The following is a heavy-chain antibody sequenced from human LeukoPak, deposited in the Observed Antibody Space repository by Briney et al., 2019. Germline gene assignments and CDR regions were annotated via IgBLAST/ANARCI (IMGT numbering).Heavy chain of an antibody. D-gene: IGHD2-2*01. CDR1: GFTFSTYD. CDR2: IGTAGHT. CDR3: ARGPHCTTTTCYPYAMDV. Sequence: GGSLRLSCAASGFTFSTYDMHWVRQATGKGLEWVSAIGTAGHTYYLVSVEGRFTISRENAKNSLYLQMNSLRAGDTAVYYCARGPHCTTTTCYPYAMDVWGQGTTVTVSS. V-gene: IGHV3-13*01. J-gene: IGHJ6*02.